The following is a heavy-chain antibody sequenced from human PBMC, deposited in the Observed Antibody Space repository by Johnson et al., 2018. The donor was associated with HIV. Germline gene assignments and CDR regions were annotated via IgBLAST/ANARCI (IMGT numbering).Heavy chain of an antibody. CDR3: AREEGNYMLTRGDAFDI. J-gene: IGHJ3*02. CDR2: ISSSGRTI. D-gene: IGHD3-9*01. Sequence: QVQLVESGGGLVRPGGSLRLSCAASGFTFSDYYMTWIHQAPGKGLECVSYISSSGRTIYYADSVKGRFTISRDNAKNSLYLQMNSLSAEATAVYYCAREEGNYMLTRGDAFDIWGQGTMVTVSS. V-gene: IGHV3-11*04. CDR1: GFTFSDYY.